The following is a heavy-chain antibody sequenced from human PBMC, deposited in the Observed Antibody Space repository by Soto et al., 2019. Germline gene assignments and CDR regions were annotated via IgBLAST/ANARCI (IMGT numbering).Heavy chain of an antibody. CDR2: MNPNSGNT. Sequence: ASVKVSCKASGYTFTSYDINWVRQATGQGLERMGWMNPNSGNTGYAQKFQGRVTMTRNTSISTAYMELSSLRSEDTAVYYCARGGGCSGGSCYHTNDYWGQGTLVTVSS. CDR3: ARGGGCSGGSCYHTNDY. D-gene: IGHD2-15*01. V-gene: IGHV1-8*01. J-gene: IGHJ4*02. CDR1: GYTFTSYD.